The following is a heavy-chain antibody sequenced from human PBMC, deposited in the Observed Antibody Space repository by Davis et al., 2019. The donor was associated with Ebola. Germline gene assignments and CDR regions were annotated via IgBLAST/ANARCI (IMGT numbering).Heavy chain of an antibody. V-gene: IGHV1-18*01. D-gene: IGHD3-3*01. J-gene: IGHJ4*02. CDR2: ISPYNGKK. Sequence: ASVKVSCKASGYSFTTYGITWVRQAPGQGLEWMGWISPYNGKKNSAQKFQDRVTMTTDTSTTTAYMELRSLRSDDTAVYYCARGGVGRFLEDYWGQGTLVTVSS. CDR3: ARGGVGRFLEDY. CDR1: GYSFTTYG.